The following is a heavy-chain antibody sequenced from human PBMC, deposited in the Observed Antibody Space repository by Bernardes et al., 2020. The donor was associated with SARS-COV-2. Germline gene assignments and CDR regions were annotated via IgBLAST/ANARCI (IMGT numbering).Heavy chain of an antibody. CDR1: GFTVNFIY. J-gene: IGHJ6*02. CDR2: TYRSRT. Sequence: GGSLRLSCAASGFTVNFIYINWVRQAPGKGLEWVSVTYRSRTYYADSVKGRFTVSRDNSKNTLYLQMNSLRGEDTAVYYCARDMGRGDHYYYGLDVWGQGTTVTVSS. CDR3: ARDMGRGDHYYYGLDV. V-gene: IGHV3-53*01. D-gene: IGHD3-10*01.